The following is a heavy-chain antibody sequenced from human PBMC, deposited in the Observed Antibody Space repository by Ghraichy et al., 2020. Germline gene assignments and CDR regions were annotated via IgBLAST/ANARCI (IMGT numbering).Heavy chain of an antibody. D-gene: IGHD3-22*01. J-gene: IGHJ3*02. CDR2: IYYSGST. CDR1: GGSISSSSYY. V-gene: IGHV4-39*01. Sequence: SETLSLTCTVSGGSISSSSYYWGWIRQPPGKGLEWIGSIYYSGSTYYNPSLKSRVTISVDTSKNQFSLKLSSVTAADTAVYYCARHWYYYDSSGYERVMDAFDIWGQGTMVTVSS. CDR3: ARHWYYYDSSGYERVMDAFDI.